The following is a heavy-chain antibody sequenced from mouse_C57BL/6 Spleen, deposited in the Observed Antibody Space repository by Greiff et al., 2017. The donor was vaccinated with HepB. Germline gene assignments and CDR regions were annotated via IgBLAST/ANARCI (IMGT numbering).Heavy chain of an antibody. D-gene: IGHD3-2*02. J-gene: IGHJ2*01. CDR2: IYPGDGDT. Sequence: QVQLQQSGPELVKPGASVKISCKASGYAFSSSWMNWVKQRPGKGLEWIGRIYPGDGDTNYNGKFKGKATLTADKSSSTAYMQLSSLTYEDSAVYFCATSDSSGYAHFDYWGQGTTLTVSS. V-gene: IGHV1-82*01. CDR3: ATSDSSGYAHFDY. CDR1: GYAFSSSW.